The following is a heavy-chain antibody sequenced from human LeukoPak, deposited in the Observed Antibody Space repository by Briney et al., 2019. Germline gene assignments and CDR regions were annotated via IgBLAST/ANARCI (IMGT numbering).Heavy chain of an antibody. Sequence: SETLSLTCTVSGGSISSSSYYWGWIRQPPGKGLEWIGSIYYSGSTYYNPSLKSRVTISVDTSKNQFSLKLSSVTAADTAVYYCSRTTEGYCRGRSCYSYYYYMDVWGKGTTVTVSS. CDR1: GGSISSSSYY. CDR3: SRTTEGYCRGRSCYSYYYYMDV. J-gene: IGHJ6*03. D-gene: IGHD2-15*01. V-gene: IGHV4-39*07. CDR2: IYYSGST.